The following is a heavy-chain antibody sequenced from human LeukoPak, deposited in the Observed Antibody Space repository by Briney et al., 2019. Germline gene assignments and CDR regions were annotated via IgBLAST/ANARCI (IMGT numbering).Heavy chain of an antibody. CDR1: GGSISSSSYY. CDR2: IYYSGST. V-gene: IGHV4-39*01. J-gene: IGHJ6*03. D-gene: IGHD4-23*01. CDR3: ARRQTRAYYYYMDV. Sequence: SETLSLTCTVSGGSISSSSYYWGWIRQPPGKGLEWIGSIYYSGSTYYNPSLKSRVTISVDTSKNQFSLKLSSVTAADTAVYYCARRQTRAYYYYMDVWGKGTTVTISS.